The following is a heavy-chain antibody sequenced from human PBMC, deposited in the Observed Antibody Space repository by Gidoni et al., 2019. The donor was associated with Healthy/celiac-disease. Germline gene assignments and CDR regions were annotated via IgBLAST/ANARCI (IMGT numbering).Heavy chain of an antibody. CDR1: GYTFTSYD. D-gene: IGHD2-2*01. CDR3: ARGLAYCSSTSCYSGNYYYYYMDV. Sequence: QVQLVQSGAEVKKPGASVKVSCKASGYTFTSYDINWVRQATGQGLEWMGWMNPNSGNTGYAQKFQGRVTMTRNTSISTAYMELSSLRSEDTAVYYCARGLAYCSSTSCYSGNYYYYYMDVWGKGTTVTVSS. V-gene: IGHV1-8*01. CDR2: MNPNSGNT. J-gene: IGHJ6*03.